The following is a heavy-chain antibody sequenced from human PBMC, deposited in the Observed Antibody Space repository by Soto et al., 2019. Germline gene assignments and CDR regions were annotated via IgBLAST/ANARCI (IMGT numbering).Heavy chain of an antibody. Sequence: PSETLSLTCTVSGGSVTNSSYYWGWIRHSPGKGLEWVGSVYYRWRSYSKSSVKSRVTISVDTSKNRFSLSLNSVTASDTAVYFCVSQRTTVPTQAYFDYWGPGAMVTVSS. V-gene: IGHV4-39*01. CDR1: GGSVTNSSYY. CDR2: VYYRWRS. D-gene: IGHD4-17*01. CDR3: VSQRTTVPTQAYFDY. J-gene: IGHJ4*02.